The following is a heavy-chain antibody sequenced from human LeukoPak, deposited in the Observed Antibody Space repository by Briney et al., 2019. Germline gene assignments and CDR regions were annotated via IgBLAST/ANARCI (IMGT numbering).Heavy chain of an antibody. CDR2: IYYSGST. CDR3: VRDGLLTDDYSRDS. J-gene: IGHJ4*02. CDR1: NGSIDYSPYY. V-gene: IGHV4-39*07. D-gene: IGHD4/OR15-4a*01. Sequence: RTSETLSLTCTVSNGSIDYSPYYWGWIRQPPGKGLEWIGYIYYSGSTYYNPSLKSRVTISMDTSKNQFSLKLKSVTAADTAVYYCVRDGLLTDDYSRDSWGQGTLVTVSS.